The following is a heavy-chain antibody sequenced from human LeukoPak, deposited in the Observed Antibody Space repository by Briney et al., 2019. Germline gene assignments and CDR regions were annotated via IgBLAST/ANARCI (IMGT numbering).Heavy chain of an antibody. J-gene: IGHJ4*02. Sequence: SETLSLTCAVSGGSFSGYYWSWLRQPPGKGLEWIGEINHSGSTNYNPSLKSRVTISVDTSKNQFSLKLSSVTAADTAVYYCARVPSGDFWSGYWFDYWGQGTLVTVSS. CDR2: INHSGST. V-gene: IGHV4-34*01. D-gene: IGHD3-3*01. CDR1: GGSFSGYY. CDR3: ARVPSGDFWSGYWFDY.